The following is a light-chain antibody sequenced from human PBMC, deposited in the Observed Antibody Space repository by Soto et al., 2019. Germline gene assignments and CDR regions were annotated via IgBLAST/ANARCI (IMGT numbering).Light chain of an antibody. CDR2: GAS. Sequence: ETVMTQSPGTLSLSPGERATLSCRASQSVSSGYSAWYQQKPGQAPRLLIFGASNRATGIPDRFTGSGSGTDFTLTISRLEPEDFAVYYCQQYGISQNTFGQGTKLEIK. CDR3: QQYGISQNT. V-gene: IGKV3-20*01. CDR1: QSVSSGY. J-gene: IGKJ2*01.